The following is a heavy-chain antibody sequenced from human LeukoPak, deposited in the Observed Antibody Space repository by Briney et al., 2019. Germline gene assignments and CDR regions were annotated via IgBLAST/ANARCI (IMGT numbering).Heavy chain of an antibody. CDR1: GFTFSSYA. D-gene: IGHD3-3*01. CDR2: ISYDGSNK. V-gene: IGHV3-30-3*01. CDR3: AREKAKYYDFWSGPSYYFDY. Sequence: PGGSLRLSCAASGFTFSSYAMHWVRQAPGKGLEWVAVISYDGSNKYYADSVKGRFTISRDNSKNTLYLQMNSLRAEDTAVYYCAREKAKYYDFWSGPSYYFDYWGQGTLVTVSS. J-gene: IGHJ4*02.